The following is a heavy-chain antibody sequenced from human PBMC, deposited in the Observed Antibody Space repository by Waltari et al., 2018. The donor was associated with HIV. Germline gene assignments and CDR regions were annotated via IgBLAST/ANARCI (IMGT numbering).Heavy chain of an antibody. CDR3: ARVSMGTGDSDFYYGMDV. CDR1: GYTFTGYH. Sequence: QVQLIQSGAEVRDPGASVKVSCKASGYTFTGYHLHWVRQAPGQVLEWMGGINPNTGGTNYAQKFQARVTMTRNISIGTAYMKLTSLGPNETAVYYCARVSMGTGDSDFYYGMDVWGQGTTVVVSS. J-gene: IGHJ6*02. D-gene: IGHD3-16*01. V-gene: IGHV1-2*02. CDR2: INPNTGGT.